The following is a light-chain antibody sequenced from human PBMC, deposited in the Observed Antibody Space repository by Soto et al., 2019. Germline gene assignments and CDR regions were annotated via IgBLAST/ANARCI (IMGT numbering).Light chain of an antibody. J-gene: IGLJ2*01. CDR3: AAWDGSRNNVL. V-gene: IGLV1-44*01. CDR2: GNN. CDR1: GSSIGTNT. Sequence: QSVLTQPPSASGTPVQRVTISCSGSGSSIGTNTVNWYRQLPGTAPKLLIYGNNQRPSGVPDRFSGSKSGTSASLAISGLQSEDEAEYYCAAWDGSRNNVLFGGGTKVTVL.